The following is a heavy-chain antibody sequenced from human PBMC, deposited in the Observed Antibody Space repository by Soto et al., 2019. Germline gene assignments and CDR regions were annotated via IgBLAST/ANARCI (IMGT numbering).Heavy chain of an antibody. J-gene: IGHJ4*02. V-gene: IGHV3-21*01. CDR1: GFNFSGHT. Sequence: EVQLVESGGGLVKPGGSLRLSCAASGFNFSGHTINWVRQAPGKGLEWVSSVSSSGSYIYYADSVKGRFTVSRDNAEKSLYLQMNSLRVEDTAIYYCARCMGFDGSGYAFFDSWGQGTLVTVSS. CDR2: VSSSGSYI. D-gene: IGHD3-10*01. CDR3: ARCMGFDGSGYAFFDS.